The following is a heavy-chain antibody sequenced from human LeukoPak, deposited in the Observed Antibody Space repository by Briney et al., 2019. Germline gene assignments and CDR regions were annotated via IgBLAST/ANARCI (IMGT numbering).Heavy chain of an antibody. CDR3: AKDRTDGYSSDWFSDF. CDR1: GFTFSTYA. J-gene: IGHJ4*02. V-gene: IGHV3-23*01. Sequence: GGSLRLSCAASGFTFSTYAMSWVRQAPGKGLEWVSVISGSGGSTYYADSVKDRFTISRDNSKNTLYLQMNSLRAEDTAVYYCAKDRTDGYSSDWFSDFWGQGTLVTVSS. D-gene: IGHD6-19*01. CDR2: ISGSGGST.